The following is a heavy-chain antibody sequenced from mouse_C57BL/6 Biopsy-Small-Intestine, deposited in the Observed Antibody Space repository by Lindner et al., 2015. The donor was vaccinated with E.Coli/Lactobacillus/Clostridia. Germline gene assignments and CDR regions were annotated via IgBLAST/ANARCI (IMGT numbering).Heavy chain of an antibody. CDR3: ARHEDGWDY. CDR1: GYSFTGYY. Sequence: VQLQESGPELVKPGASVKISCKASGYSFTGYYMNWVKQSPEKSLEWIGEINPSTGGTTYNQKFKAKATLTADKFSSTVYMELSRLTSEDSAVYFCARHEDGWDYWGQGTSVTVSS. D-gene: IGHD2-3*01. J-gene: IGHJ4*01. CDR2: INPSTGGT. V-gene: IGHV1-42*01.